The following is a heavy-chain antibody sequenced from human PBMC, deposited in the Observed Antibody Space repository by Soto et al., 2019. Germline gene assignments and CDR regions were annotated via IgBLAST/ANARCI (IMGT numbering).Heavy chain of an antibody. CDR1: GFNFGAYA. V-gene: IGHV3-23*01. D-gene: IGHD6-19*01. CDR3: AKDRSENFWVYYYAMDV. J-gene: IGHJ6*02. Sequence: ARLLESGGGLIQPGGSLRLSCEASGFNFGAYAMSWVRQAPGKGLERVSGISGRSSGTYYSDSVKARFTISSDNSKYTIYLQMNSLRGEDTAVYYCAKDRSENFWVYYYAMDVWGQGTAVTVSS. CDR2: ISGRSSGT.